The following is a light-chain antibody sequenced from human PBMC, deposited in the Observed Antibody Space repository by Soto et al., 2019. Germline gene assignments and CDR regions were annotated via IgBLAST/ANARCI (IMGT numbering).Light chain of an antibody. J-gene: IGKJ2*01. CDR2: GAS. V-gene: IGKV3-15*01. CDR1: QSVSSN. CDR3: QQHDKWPFT. Sequence: EIVMTQSPATLSVSPGERATLSCRASQSVSSNLAWYQQKPGQAPRLLIYGASTRATGIPARFSGSGSGTEFNLTISSLQSEAVAVYYCQQHDKWPFTFGQGTKLDIK.